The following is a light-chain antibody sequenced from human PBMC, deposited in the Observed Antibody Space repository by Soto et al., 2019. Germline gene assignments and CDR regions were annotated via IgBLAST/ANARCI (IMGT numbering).Light chain of an antibody. V-gene: IGLV2-23*01. Sequence: QSALTQPASVSGSPGQSITISCAGSSSDIGSYNLVSWYQHHPGKAHKLMIYEGTNRPSGVSYRFSGSKSGNTASLTISGLQAEDEADYYCCSYARGSTLLFGGGTKLTV. CDR3: CSYARGSTLL. CDR1: SSDIGSYNL. CDR2: EGT. J-gene: IGLJ2*01.